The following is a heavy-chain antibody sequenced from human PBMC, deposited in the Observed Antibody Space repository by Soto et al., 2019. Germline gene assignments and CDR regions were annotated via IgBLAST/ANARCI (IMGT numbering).Heavy chain of an antibody. V-gene: IGHV4-59*08. D-gene: IGHD2-2*01. CDR1: GGSICSYY. CDR3: ARHDCSSTSCYFSSWFDP. CDR2: IYYSGST. J-gene: IGHJ5*02. Sequence: SETPSLTCTVCGGSICSYYWSWIRQQPGKGLEWIGYIYYSGSTNYNPSLKSRVTISVDTSKNQFSLKLSSVTAADTAVYYCARHDCSSTSCYFSSWFDPWGQGTLVTVSS.